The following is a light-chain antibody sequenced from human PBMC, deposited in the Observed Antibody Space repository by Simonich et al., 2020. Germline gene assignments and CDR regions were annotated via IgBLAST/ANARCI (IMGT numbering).Light chain of an antibody. J-gene: IGLJ3*02. CDR3: CSYAGSSTLV. V-gene: IGLV2-23*01. CDR1: RSDVGSYNL. Sequence: QSALTQPASVSGSPGQSITISCTGTRSDVGSYNLVSWYQQHPGKAPKLMIYKGSKRPSGVSNRCSGSKSGNTASRTISGLQAEDEADYYCCSYAGSSTLVFGGGTKLTVL. CDR2: KGS.